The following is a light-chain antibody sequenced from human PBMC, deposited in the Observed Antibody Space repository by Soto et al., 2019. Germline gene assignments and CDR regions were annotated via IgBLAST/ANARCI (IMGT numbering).Light chain of an antibody. CDR1: QSLEYSDGRTF. CDR3: MQGRYWAT. V-gene: IGKV2-30*01. Sequence: DVVLTQSPLSLSVTLGQPASISCSSTQSLEYSDGRTFLNGFQQRPGQSPRRLLYKVSNRDSGVPDRFSGSGSGINFTLKISRVEAEDVGVYFCMQGRYWATFGQGTKLEIK. J-gene: IGKJ2*01. CDR2: KVS.